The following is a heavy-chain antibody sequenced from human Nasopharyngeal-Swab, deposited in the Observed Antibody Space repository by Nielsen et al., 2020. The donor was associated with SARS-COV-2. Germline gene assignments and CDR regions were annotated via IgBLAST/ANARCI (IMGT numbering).Heavy chain of an antibody. Sequence: SETLSLTCTVSGGSISSGSYYWSWIRQPAGKGLEWIGRIYTSGSTNYNPSLKSRVTISVDTSKNQFSLKLSSVTAADTAVYYCASGLRFLEWLPLDYWGQGTLVTVSS. CDR2: IYTSGST. D-gene: IGHD3-3*01. J-gene: IGHJ4*02. V-gene: IGHV4-61*02. CDR3: ASGLRFLEWLPLDY. CDR1: GGSISSGSYY.